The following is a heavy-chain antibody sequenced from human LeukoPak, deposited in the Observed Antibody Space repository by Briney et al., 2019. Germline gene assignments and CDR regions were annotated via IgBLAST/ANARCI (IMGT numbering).Heavy chain of an antibody. V-gene: IGHV3-7*01. CDR2: IKQGGSEQ. D-gene: IGHD7-27*01. CDR3: AKVWASYYFDY. J-gene: IGHJ4*02. CDR1: NGSLTSYY. Sequence: ETLSLTCTVSNGSLTSYYWSWVRQAPGKGLEWVGNIKQGGSEQYYGDSVKGRFTISRDNAKNSLYLQMNTLRAEDTAVYYCAKVWASYYFDYWGQGTLVTVSS.